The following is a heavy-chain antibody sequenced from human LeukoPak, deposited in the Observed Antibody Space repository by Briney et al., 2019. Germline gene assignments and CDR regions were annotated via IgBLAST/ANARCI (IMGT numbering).Heavy chain of an antibody. Sequence: GGSLRLSCAASGFTFNTYGMSWVRQAPGKGLEWVSGISGSGGATYYADSVEGRFTISRDNSKNTLYLQMNSLRAEDTAVYYCAKQLRVYYYMDVWGKGTTVTVSS. J-gene: IGHJ6*03. V-gene: IGHV3-23*01. D-gene: IGHD4-23*01. CDR1: GFTFNTYG. CDR3: AKQLRVYYYMDV. CDR2: ISGSGGAT.